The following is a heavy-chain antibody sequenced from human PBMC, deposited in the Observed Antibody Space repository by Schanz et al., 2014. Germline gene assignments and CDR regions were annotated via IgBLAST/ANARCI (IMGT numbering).Heavy chain of an antibody. V-gene: IGHV3-33*01. D-gene: IGHD2-21*02. J-gene: IGHJ3*01. CDR2: IWHDGSGK. Sequence: QVQLVESGGGVVQPGRSLRLSCAASGFTFSSYGMHWVRQAPGKGLEWVAIIWHDGSGKYYADSVKGRFTISRDNGKNSLYRQRNSVRAEAPAVYCGPRDYERDLSSPRHDAFDVWGQGTVVTVSS. CDR3: PRDYERDLSSPRHDAFDV. CDR1: GFTFSSYG.